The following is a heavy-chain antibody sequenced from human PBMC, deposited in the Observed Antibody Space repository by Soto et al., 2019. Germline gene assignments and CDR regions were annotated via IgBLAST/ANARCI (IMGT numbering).Heavy chain of an antibody. CDR2: ISTNYGAT. J-gene: IGHJ2*01. CDR3: ARGNHRWLQLWYFDL. D-gene: IGHD5-12*01. CDR1: GYTFTRSG. Sequence: ASVKVSCKASGYTFTRSGISWVRQAPGQGLEWMGWISTNYGATNYAQTFQGRVTMTADTSTSTVYMELRSLRSEDTAVYYCARGNHRWLQLWYFDLWGRGTLVTVSS. V-gene: IGHV1-18*01.